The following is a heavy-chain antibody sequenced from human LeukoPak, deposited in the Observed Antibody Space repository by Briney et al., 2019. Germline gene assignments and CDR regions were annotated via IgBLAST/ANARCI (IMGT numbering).Heavy chain of an antibody. CDR3: ARDLPYDSSGYLYYFDC. J-gene: IGHJ4*02. D-gene: IGHD3-22*01. V-gene: IGHV4-39*07. Sequence: PGGTLRLSCAASGFTFSSYGMSWVRQAPGKGLEWIGSIYYSGSTYYNPSLKSRVTISVDTSKNQFSLKLSSVTAADTAVYYCARDLPYDSSGYLYYFDCWGQGTLVTVSS. CDR1: GFTFSSYG. CDR2: IYYSGST.